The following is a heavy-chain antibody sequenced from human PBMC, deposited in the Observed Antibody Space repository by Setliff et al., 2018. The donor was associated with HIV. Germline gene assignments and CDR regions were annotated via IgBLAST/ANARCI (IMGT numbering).Heavy chain of an antibody. CDR1: GFSVSSNY. D-gene: IGHD6-13*01. CDR2: IYAAGST. Sequence: GGSLRLSCAASGFSVSSNYMSWVRQAPGKGLEWVSVIYAAGSTYYADSAKGRFTISRHNSKNTLYLQLNSLRAEDTAVYYCARVSKSSPDAFDIWGQGTMVTVSS. V-gene: IGHV3-53*04. J-gene: IGHJ3*02. CDR3: ARVSKSSPDAFDI.